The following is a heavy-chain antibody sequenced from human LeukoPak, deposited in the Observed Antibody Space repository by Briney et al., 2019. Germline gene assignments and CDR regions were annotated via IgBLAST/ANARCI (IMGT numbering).Heavy chain of an antibody. CDR1: GGSISSYY. Sequence: PSETLSLTCTVSGGSISSYYWNWIRQPPGEGLEWIGHISYSGSTNYNPSLKSRVTISVDTSKNQFSLKLSSVTAADTAVYYCARGRYSDYDDAFDIWGQGTMVTVSS. J-gene: IGHJ3*02. CDR2: ISYSGST. D-gene: IGHD4-11*01. V-gene: IGHV4-59*01. CDR3: ARGRYSDYDDAFDI.